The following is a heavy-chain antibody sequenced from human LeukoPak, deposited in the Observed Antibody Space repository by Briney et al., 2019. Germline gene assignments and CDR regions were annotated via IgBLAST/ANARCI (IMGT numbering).Heavy chain of an antibody. CDR3: ERKIRAPGKPLDY. J-gene: IGHJ4*02. Sequence: GGSLRLSCAASGFTFSGYWMHWVRQVPGKGLVWVSRINDDGRYTVYADSVKGRFTISRDNAKNTLYLQMNSLRAEDTAIYYCERKIRAPGKPLDYGGQGPLVPFPS. CDR2: INDDGRYT. V-gene: IGHV3-74*01. CDR1: GFTFSGYW.